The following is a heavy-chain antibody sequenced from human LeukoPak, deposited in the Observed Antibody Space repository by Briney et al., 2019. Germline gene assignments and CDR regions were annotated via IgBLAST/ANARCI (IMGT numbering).Heavy chain of an antibody. J-gene: IGHJ3*02. CDR3: ARHGARDYDFWSGDDAFDI. CDR2: IYTSGST. D-gene: IGHD3-3*01. Sequence: SETLSLTYTVSGGPISSHYWSWIRQPPGKGLEGIGYIYTSGSTNHNPSLKSRVTISVDTSKNQFSLKLSSVTAADTAVYYCARHGARDYDFWSGDDAFDIWGQGTMVTVSS. V-gene: IGHV4-4*09. CDR1: GGPISSHY.